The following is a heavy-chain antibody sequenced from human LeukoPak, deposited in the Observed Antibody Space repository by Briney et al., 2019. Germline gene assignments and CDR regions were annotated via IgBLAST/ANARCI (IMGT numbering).Heavy chain of an antibody. CDR3: ARDLDNSGWYVFDY. Sequence: PSETLSLTCAVSGGSISSSNWWSWVRQPPGKGLEWIGEIYHSGSTNYNPSLKSRVTISVDKSKNQLSLKLSSVTAADTAVYYCARDLDNSGWYVFDYWGQGNLVTVSS. J-gene: IGHJ4*02. CDR1: GGSISSSNW. D-gene: IGHD6-19*01. V-gene: IGHV4-4*02. CDR2: IYHSGST.